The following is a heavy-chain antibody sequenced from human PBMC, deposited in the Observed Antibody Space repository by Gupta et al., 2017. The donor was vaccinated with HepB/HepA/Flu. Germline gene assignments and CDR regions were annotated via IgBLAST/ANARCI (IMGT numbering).Heavy chain of an antibody. CDR3: TSPQVNY. CDR2: IRRKTDGGST. Sequence: EVQLVESRGDLIDPGGSLRLSCAASVFTLSDVWMTWVRQAPGKGLEWVGRIRRKTDGGSTDYAAPVKGRFTISRDESKNTLYLEMNSLTTEDTAVYYCTSPQVNYWGQGTLVTVSS. CDR1: VFTLSDVW. D-gene: IGHD3-10*01. J-gene: IGHJ4*02. V-gene: IGHV3-15*01.